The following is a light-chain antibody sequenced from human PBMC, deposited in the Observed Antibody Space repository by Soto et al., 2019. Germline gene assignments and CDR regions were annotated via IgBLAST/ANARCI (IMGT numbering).Light chain of an antibody. CDR1: QSISSL. J-gene: IGKJ1*01. Sequence: DIQMTQSPSTLSASVGDRVTITCRASQSISSLLGWYQQKPGKAPKLLIYDASSLESGVPSRFSGSGSGTKLTLTISSLQPDDFATYYCQQYKSYSTFGQGTKVEIK. CDR2: DAS. V-gene: IGKV1-5*01. CDR3: QQYKSYST.